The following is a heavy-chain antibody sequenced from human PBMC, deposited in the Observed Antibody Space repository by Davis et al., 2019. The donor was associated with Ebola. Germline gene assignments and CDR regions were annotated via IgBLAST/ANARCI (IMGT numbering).Heavy chain of an antibody. CDR3: ARNTYSGSYSFDY. V-gene: IGHV3-48*02. D-gene: IGHD1-26*01. J-gene: IGHJ4*02. Sequence: PGGSLGLSCAASGFTFSSYSMNWVRQAPGKGLEWVSYISSSSSTIYYADSVKGRFTISRDNAKNSLYLQMNSLRDEDTAVYYCARNTYSGSYSFDYWGQGTLVTVSS. CDR1: GFTFSSYS. CDR2: ISSSSSTI.